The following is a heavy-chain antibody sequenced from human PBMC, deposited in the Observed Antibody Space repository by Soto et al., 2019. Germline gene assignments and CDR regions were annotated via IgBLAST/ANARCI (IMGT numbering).Heavy chain of an antibody. CDR1: GYTFTGYY. D-gene: IGHD6-6*01. CDR2: INPNSGGT. Sequence: ASVKVSCRASGYTFTGYYMHWVRQAPGQGLEWMGWINPNSGGTNYAQKFQGRVTMARDTSISTAYMELSRLRSDDTAVYYCARSIAARPFDYWGQGTLVTVSS. V-gene: IGHV1-2*02. CDR3: ARSIAARPFDY. J-gene: IGHJ4*02.